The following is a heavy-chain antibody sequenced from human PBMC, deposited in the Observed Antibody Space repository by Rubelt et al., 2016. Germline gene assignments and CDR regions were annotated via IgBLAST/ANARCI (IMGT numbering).Heavy chain of an antibody. V-gene: IGHV3-21*01. Sequence: GGALVQPGGSLRLSCAASGFSFRTYAMTWVRQAPGKGLEGVSGIRADSSYIDYADSVKGRFTISRDNAKNSLYLQMNSLRADDTAVYYCARAKLRFLEWTYNWFDPWGQGTLVTVSS. CDR2: IRADSSYI. J-gene: IGHJ5*02. CDR1: GFSFRTYA. CDR3: ARAKLRFLEWTYNWFDP. D-gene: IGHD3-3*01.